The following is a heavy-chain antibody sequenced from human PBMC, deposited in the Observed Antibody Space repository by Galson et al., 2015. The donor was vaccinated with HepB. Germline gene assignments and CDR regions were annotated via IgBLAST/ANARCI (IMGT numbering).Heavy chain of an antibody. Sequence: SLRLSCAASGFTFSNYAMSWVRQAPGKGLEWVSGFSSYGDNTYYADSVKGRFTISRDNSKSTLFLQMNSVRAEDTAVYYCARSLFGRDTFFVYWGQGTLVTVSS. J-gene: IGHJ4*02. V-gene: IGHV3-23*01. CDR3: ARSLFGRDTFFVY. CDR2: FSSYGDNT. D-gene: IGHD2-21*01. CDR1: GFTFSNYA.